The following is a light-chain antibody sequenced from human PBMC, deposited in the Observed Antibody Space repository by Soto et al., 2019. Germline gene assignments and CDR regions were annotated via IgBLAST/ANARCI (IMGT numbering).Light chain of an antibody. J-gene: IGKJ1*01. CDR2: GAS. V-gene: IGKV3-15*01. CDR3: QQYDNWPPWT. Sequence: EIVMTQSPATLSVSPGERATLPCRSSQSVSTNVAWYQQKPGQAPRLLIYGASTRATGIPARFSGSGSGTEFTLTISSLPSEDFAVYYCQQYDNWPPWTFGQGTKWIS. CDR1: QSVSTN.